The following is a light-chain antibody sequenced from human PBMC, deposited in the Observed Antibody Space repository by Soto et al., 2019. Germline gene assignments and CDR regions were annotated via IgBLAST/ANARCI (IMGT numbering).Light chain of an antibody. CDR1: QGIRNF. CDR2: TTS. V-gene: IGKV1-16*01. J-gene: IGKJ2*01. Sequence: DIEMTQSPSSLSASVGDSVIITCRASQGIRNFLAWLQQKPGKAPRTLIYTTSNLEGGVPSRFSGSGSGTDFTLTISDLQPEDFATYYCQQYNSYPYTFGQGTKLEIK. CDR3: QQYNSYPYT.